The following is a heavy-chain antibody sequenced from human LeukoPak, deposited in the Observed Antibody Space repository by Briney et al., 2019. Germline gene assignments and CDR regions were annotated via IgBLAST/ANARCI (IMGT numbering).Heavy chain of an antibody. Sequence: GGSLRLSCAASGFTFSSYSMNWVRQAPGKGLEWVSFISSGSSTIYHADSVKGRFTISRDNAKNSLYLQMNSLRAEDTAVYYCAKDRPLYSGSQHFDYWGQGTLVTVSS. CDR2: ISSGSSTI. V-gene: IGHV3-48*04. CDR1: GFTFSSYS. J-gene: IGHJ4*02. CDR3: AKDRPLYSGSQHFDY. D-gene: IGHD1-26*01.